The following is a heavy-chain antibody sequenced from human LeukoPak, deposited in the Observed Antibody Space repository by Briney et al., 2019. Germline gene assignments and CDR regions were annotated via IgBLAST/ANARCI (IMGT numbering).Heavy chain of an antibody. V-gene: IGHV3-23*01. CDR3: AKETGSSYGDPEGGYFDY. CDR2: ISGSGGST. Sequence: PGGSLRLSCAASGFTFSSYAMSWVRQAPGKGLEWVSAISGSGGSTYYADSVKGRFTISRDNSKNTLYLQMNSLRAEDTAVYYCAKETGSSYGDPEGGYFDYWGQGTLVTVSS. J-gene: IGHJ4*02. D-gene: IGHD4-17*01. CDR1: GFTFSSYA.